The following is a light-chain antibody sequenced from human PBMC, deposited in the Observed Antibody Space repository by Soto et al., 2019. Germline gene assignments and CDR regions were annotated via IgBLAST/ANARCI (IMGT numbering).Light chain of an antibody. CDR3: QQSYSTPYT. V-gene: IGKV1-39*01. CDR1: HSISSH. Sequence: DIQMTQSPPSLSASVGERVTITCRASHSISSHLNWYQQKPGKAPKLLIYAASSLQSGVPSRFSGSGSGTALNLTISTLQLEDFATYYCQQSYSTPYTFGQGNKLEIK. CDR2: AAS. J-gene: IGKJ2*01.